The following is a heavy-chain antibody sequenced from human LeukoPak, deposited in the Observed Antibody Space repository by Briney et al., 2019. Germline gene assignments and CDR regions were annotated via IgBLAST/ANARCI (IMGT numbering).Heavy chain of an antibody. D-gene: IGHD3-22*01. CDR2: IKQDGGEK. CDR1: GFTFSSFW. V-gene: IGHV3-7*01. J-gene: IGHJ4*02. CDR3: ARSGYDSSGYRIEDY. Sequence: GGSLRLSCAASGFTFSSFWMTWVRQAPGKGLEWVANIKQDGGEKYYVDSVKGRFTISRDNAKNSLYLQMNNLRAEDTAVYYCARSGYDSSGYRIEDYWGQGTLVTVSS.